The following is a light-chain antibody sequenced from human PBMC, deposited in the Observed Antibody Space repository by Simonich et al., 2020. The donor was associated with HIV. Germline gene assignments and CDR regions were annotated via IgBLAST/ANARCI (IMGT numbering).Light chain of an antibody. V-gene: IGKV3-11*01. J-gene: IGKJ1*01. CDR3: QQYGSAPST. CDR1: KSVSSY. CDR2: AAS. Sequence: EIVLTQSPATLSLSPEERGTLHGMASKSVSSYLAWYQQKPGQAPRLLIYAASNNSTGIPARFSGSGSGTDFTLTISSLEAEDFAVYYCQQYGSAPSTFGQGTKVEIK.